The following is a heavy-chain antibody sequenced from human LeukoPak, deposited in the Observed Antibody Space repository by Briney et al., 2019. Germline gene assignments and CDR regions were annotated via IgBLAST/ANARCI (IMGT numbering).Heavy chain of an antibody. J-gene: IGHJ4*02. CDR1: GFTFSNYG. CDR2: ISYDGSNK. D-gene: IGHD2-15*01. CDR3: VKDRECSGGSCYFHY. V-gene: IGHV3-30*12. Sequence: GGSLRLSCAASGFTFSNYGMHWVRQAPGKGLEWVAVISYDGSNKYYADSVKGRFTISRDSSKNTLYMQMNSLRAEDTAVYYCVKDRECSGGSCYFHYWGQGTLVTVSS.